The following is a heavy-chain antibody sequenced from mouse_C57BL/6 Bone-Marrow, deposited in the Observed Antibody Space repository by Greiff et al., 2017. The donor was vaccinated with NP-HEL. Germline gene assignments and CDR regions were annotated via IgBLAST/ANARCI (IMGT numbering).Heavy chain of an antibody. CDR3: TREAYYYGSSYVEWYFDV. Sequence: GLEWIGAIDPETGGTAYNQKFKGKAILTADKSSSTAYMELRSLTSEDSAVYYCTREAYYYGSSYVEWYFDVWGTGTTVTVSS. D-gene: IGHD1-1*01. J-gene: IGHJ1*03. CDR2: IDPETGGT. V-gene: IGHV1-15*01.